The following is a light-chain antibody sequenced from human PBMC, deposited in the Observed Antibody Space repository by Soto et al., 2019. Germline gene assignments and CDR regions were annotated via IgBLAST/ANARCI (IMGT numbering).Light chain of an antibody. CDR1: QSVSSN. Sequence: EIVLTQSPATLSVSPGERATLSCRASQSVSSNLAWYQQKPGQARRLLIYGASTRATSIPARFSGSGSGTEFTLTISSLQSEDFAVYYCQQYNNWPPYTFGQGTKLKIK. CDR2: GAS. CDR3: QQYNNWPPYT. V-gene: IGKV3-15*01. J-gene: IGKJ2*01.